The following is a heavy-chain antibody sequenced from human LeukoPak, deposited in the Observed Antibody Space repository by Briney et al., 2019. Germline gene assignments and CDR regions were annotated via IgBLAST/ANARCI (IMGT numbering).Heavy chain of an antibody. Sequence: GGSLRLSCAASGFTFSSYGMHWVRQAPGKGLEWVAVIWYDGSNKYCADSVKGRFTISRDNSKNTLYLQMNSLRAEDTAVYYCAKGHHPFNYYYYYGMDVWGQGTTVTVSS. V-gene: IGHV3-30*02. J-gene: IGHJ6*02. CDR3: AKGHHPFNYYYYYGMDV. CDR2: IWYDGSNK. CDR1: GFTFSSYG.